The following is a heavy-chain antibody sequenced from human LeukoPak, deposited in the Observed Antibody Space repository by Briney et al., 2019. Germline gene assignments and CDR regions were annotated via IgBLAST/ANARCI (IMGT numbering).Heavy chain of an antibody. CDR1: GASISTYY. Sequence: PSETLSLTCTVSGASISTYYWSWIRQPPGKGLEWIGYIYHSGSTNYSHSLKSRVTISIDTSKNQFSLKLSSLTAADTAVYYCLRDQGTWWFDPWGQGTLVTVSS. V-gene: IGHV4-59*01. J-gene: IGHJ5*02. CDR3: LRDQGTWWFDP. D-gene: IGHD1-1*01. CDR2: IYHSGST.